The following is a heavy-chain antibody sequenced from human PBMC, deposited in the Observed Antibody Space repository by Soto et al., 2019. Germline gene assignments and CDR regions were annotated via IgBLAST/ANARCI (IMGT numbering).Heavy chain of an antibody. D-gene: IGHD3-3*01. CDR3: ARDRGYDFWSGYNLYYYYYMDV. CDR1: GYTFTGYY. V-gene: IGHV1-2*04. J-gene: IGHJ6*03. Sequence: ASVKVSCKASGYTFTGYYMLWVRQAPGQGLEWMGWINPNSGGTNYAQKFQGWVTISVDTSKNQFSLKLSSVTAADTAVYYCARDRGYDFWSGYNLYYYYYMDVWGKGTTVTISS. CDR2: INPNSGGT.